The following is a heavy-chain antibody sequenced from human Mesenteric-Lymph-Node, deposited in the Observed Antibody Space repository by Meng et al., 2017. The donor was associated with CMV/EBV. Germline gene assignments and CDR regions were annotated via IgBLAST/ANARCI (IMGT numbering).Heavy chain of an antibody. CDR3: AGGAYSSSWYDY. CDR1: GFTFSSSA. V-gene: IGHV3-30*04. D-gene: IGHD6-13*01. Sequence: CAASGFTFSSSAMPWVRQAPGKGLEWVAVISYDGSNNYYADSVKGRFTISRDNSKNTLYLQMNSLRAEDTAVYYCAGGAYSSSWYDYWGQGTLVTVSS. CDR2: ISYDGSNN. J-gene: IGHJ4*02.